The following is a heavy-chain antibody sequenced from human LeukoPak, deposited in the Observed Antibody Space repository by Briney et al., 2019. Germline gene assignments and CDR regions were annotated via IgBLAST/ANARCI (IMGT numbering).Heavy chain of an antibody. D-gene: IGHD2-2*01. CDR1: GFTFSSYG. V-gene: IGHV3-30*03. J-gene: IGHJ3*02. Sequence: GRSLRLSCAASGFTFSSYGMHWVRQAPGKGLEWVAVISYDGSNKYYADSVKSRFTISRDNSKNTLYLQMNSLRAEDTAVYYCARDTNDACDIWGQGTMVTVSS. CDR3: ARDTNDACDI. CDR2: ISYDGSNK.